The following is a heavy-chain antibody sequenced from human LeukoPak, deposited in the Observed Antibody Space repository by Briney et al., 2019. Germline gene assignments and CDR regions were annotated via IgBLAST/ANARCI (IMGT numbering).Heavy chain of an antibody. CDR2: INPNSGDT. CDR3: ARDPQYYYYGMDV. CDR1: GYTFTGYY. V-gene: IGHV1-2*02. Sequence: ASVKVSCKASGYTFTGYYMHWVRQAPGQGLEWMGWINPNSGDTNYAQKFQGRVTMTRDTSISTAYMELSRLRSDDTAVYYCARDPQYYYYGMDVWGQGTTVTVSS. J-gene: IGHJ6*02.